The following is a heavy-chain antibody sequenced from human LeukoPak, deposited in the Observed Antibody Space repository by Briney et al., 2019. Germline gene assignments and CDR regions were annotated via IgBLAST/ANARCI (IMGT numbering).Heavy chain of an antibody. CDR3: AREGVGVTIVQTPSAAFDI. CDR1: GGSISSYY. Sequence: SETLSLTCTVSGGSISSYYWSWIRQPPGKGLEWIGYIYYSGSTNYNPSLKSRVTISVDTSKNQFSLKLSSVTAADTTVYYCAREGVGVTIVQTPSAAFDIWGQGTMVTVSS. J-gene: IGHJ3*02. V-gene: IGHV4-59*08. D-gene: IGHD3-9*01. CDR2: IYYSGST.